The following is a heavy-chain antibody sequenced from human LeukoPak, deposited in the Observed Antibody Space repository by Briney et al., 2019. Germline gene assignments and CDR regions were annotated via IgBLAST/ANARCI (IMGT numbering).Heavy chain of an antibody. CDR2: INHSGST. J-gene: IGHJ4*02. CDR1: GGSFSGYY. CDR3: AREDSGSYDTFDY. D-gene: IGHD3-10*01. V-gene: IGHV4-34*01. Sequence: SETLSLTCAVCGGSFSGYYWSWIRQPPGKGLEWIGEINHSGSTNYNPSLKSRVTISVDTSKNQFSLKLSSVTAADTAVYYCAREDSGSYDTFDYWGQGTLVTVSS.